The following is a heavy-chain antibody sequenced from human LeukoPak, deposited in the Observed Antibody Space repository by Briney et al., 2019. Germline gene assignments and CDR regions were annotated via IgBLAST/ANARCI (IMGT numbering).Heavy chain of an antibody. Sequence: PGGSLRLSCAASGFTFSSYSMNWVRQAPGKGLEWVSYISSSSSTIYYADSVKGRFTISRDNAKNSLYLQMNSLRAEDTAVYYCARDSDCSSTSCYVDYYYGMDVWGQGTTVTVSS. D-gene: IGHD2-2*01. CDR1: GFTFSSYS. CDR2: ISSSSSTI. CDR3: ARDSDCSSTSCYVDYYYGMDV. V-gene: IGHV3-48*01. J-gene: IGHJ6*02.